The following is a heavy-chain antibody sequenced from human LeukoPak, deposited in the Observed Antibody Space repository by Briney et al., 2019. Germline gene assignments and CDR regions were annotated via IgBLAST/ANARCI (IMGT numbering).Heavy chain of an antibody. Sequence: SSETLSLTCTVSGGSISSYYRSWIRQPPGKGLEWIGYIYYSGSTNYNPSLKSRVTISVDTSKNQFSLKLSSVTAADTAVYYCARQEDIVVASFDYWGQGTLVTVSS. CDR1: GGSISSYY. V-gene: IGHV4-59*08. CDR2: IYYSGST. CDR3: ARQEDIVVASFDY. D-gene: IGHD2-2*01. J-gene: IGHJ4*02.